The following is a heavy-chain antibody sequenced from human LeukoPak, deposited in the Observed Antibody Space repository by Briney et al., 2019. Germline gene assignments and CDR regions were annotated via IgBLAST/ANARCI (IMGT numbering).Heavy chain of an antibody. D-gene: IGHD2-2*01. CDR1: GYTFTGYY. CDR2: INPNSGGT. Sequence: GASVKVSCKASGYTFTGYYMHWVRQAPGQGLEWMGWINPNSGGTNYAQKFQGRVTMTRDTSISTAYMELSRLRSDDTAVYYCARCPRYCSSNHWFDPWGQGTLVTVSS. CDR3: ARCPRYCSSNHWFDP. V-gene: IGHV1-2*02. J-gene: IGHJ5*02.